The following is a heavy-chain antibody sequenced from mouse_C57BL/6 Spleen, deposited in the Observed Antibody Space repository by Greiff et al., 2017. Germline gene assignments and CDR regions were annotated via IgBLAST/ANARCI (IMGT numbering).Heavy chain of an antibody. J-gene: IGHJ2*01. CDR1: GFNIKDDY. CDR3: TTGPYGWLFDY. Sequence: VQLQQSGAELVRPGASVKLSCTASGFNIKDDYMHWVKQRPEQGLEWIGWIDPENGDTEYASKFQGKATLTADTSSNTAYVPLSSLTSGDTAVYYCTTGPYGWLFDYWGQGTTLTGSS. V-gene: IGHV14-4*01. D-gene: IGHD1-1*01. CDR2: IDPENGDT.